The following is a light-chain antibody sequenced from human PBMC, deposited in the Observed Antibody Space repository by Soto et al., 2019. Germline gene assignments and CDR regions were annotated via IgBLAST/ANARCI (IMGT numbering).Light chain of an antibody. Sequence: QSALTQPRSVSGSPGQSVTISCTGTSSDVGAYNYVSWYQQHPGKAPKVMIYDVNKRPSGVPDRFSGSKSDNTASLTISGLRAEEEVDYYGGAYAGSSSLVFGGGTRSPS. CDR1: SSDVGAYNY. V-gene: IGLV2-11*01. CDR2: DVN. J-gene: IGLJ2*01. CDR3: GAYAGSSSLV.